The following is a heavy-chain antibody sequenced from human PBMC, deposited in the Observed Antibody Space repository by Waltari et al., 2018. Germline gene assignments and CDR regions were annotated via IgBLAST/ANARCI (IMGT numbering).Heavy chain of an antibody. D-gene: IGHD2-2*01. CDR3: ETRGTSSSF. J-gene: IGHJ4*02. CDR1: GYTFTGYY. Sequence: QVQLVQSGAEVKKPGASVKVSCKASGYTFTGYYLHWVRQTPGQGLEWMGRINPNNGVTNAEQKLQGRVPMTRDTSISTAYMELSGLRSDDTAVYYCETRGTSSSFWGQGTLVTVSS. V-gene: IGHV1-2*06. CDR2: INPNNGVT.